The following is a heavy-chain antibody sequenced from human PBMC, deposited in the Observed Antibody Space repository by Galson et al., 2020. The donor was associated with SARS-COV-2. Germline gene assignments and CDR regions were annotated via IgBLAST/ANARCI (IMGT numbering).Heavy chain of an antibody. CDR2: INHSGST. J-gene: IGHJ2*01. Sequence: SQASETLSLTCAVYGGSFSGYYWSWIRQPPGKGLEWIGEINHSGSTNYNPSLKSRVTISVDTSKNQFSLKLSSVTAADTAVYYCARCPLRVLGYCSGGSCYRPFWYFDLWGRGTLVTVSS. CDR3: ARCPLRVLGYCSGGSCYRPFWYFDL. CDR1: GGSFSGYY. D-gene: IGHD2-15*01. V-gene: IGHV4-34*01.